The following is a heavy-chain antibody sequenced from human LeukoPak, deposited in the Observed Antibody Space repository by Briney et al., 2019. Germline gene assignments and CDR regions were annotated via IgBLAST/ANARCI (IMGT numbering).Heavy chain of an antibody. V-gene: IGHV3-66*01. D-gene: IGHD3-22*01. Sequence: GGSLRLSCAASGFIVNSYAMSWVRQAPGKGLAWVSLIYSDGVTQYADSVKGRFTISRDNSKNTLYLQMNSLRAEDTAVYYCASIYYYDSSGYYYGYFQHWGQGTLVTVSS. CDR1: GFIVNSYA. CDR3: ASIYYYDSSGYYYGYFQH. CDR2: IYSDGVT. J-gene: IGHJ1*01.